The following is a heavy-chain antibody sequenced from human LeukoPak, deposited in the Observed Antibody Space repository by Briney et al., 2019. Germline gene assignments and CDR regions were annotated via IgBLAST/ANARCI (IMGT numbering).Heavy chain of an antibody. J-gene: IGHJ3*02. D-gene: IGHD2-21*02. CDR3: ARDDGDDFNDAFDI. CDR2: ITSNSNYI. Sequence: PGGSLRLSCAASGFTFSSYAMHWVRQAPGKGLEWISSITSNSNYIFYADSLKGRFTISRDNAKNSLYLQMKSLRAEDTAVYFCARDDGDDFNDAFDIWGQGTMVTVSS. V-gene: IGHV3-21*01. CDR1: GFTFSSYA.